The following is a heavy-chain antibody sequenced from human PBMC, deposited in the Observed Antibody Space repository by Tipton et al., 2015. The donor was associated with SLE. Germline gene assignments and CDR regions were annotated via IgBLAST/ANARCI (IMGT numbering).Heavy chain of an antibody. D-gene: IGHD3-10*02. CDR1: GGSFSGYH. Sequence: TLSLTCALSGGSFSGYHWSWIRQPPGKGLQWVGEINHSGSTNYNPSLKSRVTISVDTSKNQFSLKLSSVTAADTAVYYCARTGFYYVPYFQHWGQGTLVTVSS. V-gene: IGHV4-34*01. CDR2: INHSGST. CDR3: ARTGFYYVPYFQH. J-gene: IGHJ1*01.